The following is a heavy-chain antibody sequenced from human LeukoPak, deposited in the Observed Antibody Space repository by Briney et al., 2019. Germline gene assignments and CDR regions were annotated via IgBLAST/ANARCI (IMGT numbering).Heavy chain of an antibody. J-gene: IGHJ4*02. Sequence: GGSLRLSCAASGFTFSSYAMHWVRQAPGKGLEWVAVISRDGSNKYYADSVKGRFTISRDNSKNTLYLQMNSLRGEDTAVYYCAKAMYADYDSSDLWGQGTLVTVSS. CDR3: AKAMYADYDSSDL. V-gene: IGHV3-30*04. D-gene: IGHD3-22*01. CDR2: ISRDGSNK. CDR1: GFTFSSYA.